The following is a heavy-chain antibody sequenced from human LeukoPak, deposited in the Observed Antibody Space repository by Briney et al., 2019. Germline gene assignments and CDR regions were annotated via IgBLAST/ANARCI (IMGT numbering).Heavy chain of an antibody. D-gene: IGHD3-10*01. CDR3: VKDGSGSYYTYYFDS. J-gene: IGHJ4*02. CDR1: GFTFSRYA. Sequence: HPGGSLRLSCSASGFTFSRYAXHWVRXAPGXGLEYVSAISSNGGSTYYADSVKGRFTISRDNSKNTLYLQMSSLRTEDTAVYYCVKDGSGSYYTYYFDSWGQGTLATVSS. CDR2: ISSNGGST. V-gene: IGHV3-64D*09.